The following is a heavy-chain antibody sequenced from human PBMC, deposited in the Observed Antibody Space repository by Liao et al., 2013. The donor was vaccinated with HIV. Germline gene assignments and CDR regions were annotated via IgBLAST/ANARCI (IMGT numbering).Heavy chain of an antibody. CDR2: IYYSGST. Sequence: QLQLHESGPGLVKPSETLSLTCTVSGGSISSYYWSWIRQPPGKGLEWIGYIYYSGSTNYNPSLKSRVTISVDTSKNQFSLKLSSVTAADTAVYYCARGLLGEFDYWGQGTLVTVSS. J-gene: IGHJ4*02. CDR3: ARGLLGEFDY. V-gene: IGHV4-59*01. D-gene: IGHD3-22*01. CDR1: GGSISSYY.